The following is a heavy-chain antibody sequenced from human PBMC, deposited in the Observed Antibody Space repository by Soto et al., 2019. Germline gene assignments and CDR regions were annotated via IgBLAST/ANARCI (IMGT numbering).Heavy chain of an antibody. CDR1: GGSISSGDYY. V-gene: IGHV4-30-4*01. CDR2: IYYSGST. Sequence: SLSLTCTVSGGSISSGDYYWSWVRQPPGKGLEWIGYIYYSGSTYYNPSLKSRVTISVDTSKNQFSLKLSSVTAADTAVYYCARAPSRLRHFDYWGQGTLVTVSS. D-gene: IGHD4-17*01. CDR3: ARAPSRLRHFDY. J-gene: IGHJ4*02.